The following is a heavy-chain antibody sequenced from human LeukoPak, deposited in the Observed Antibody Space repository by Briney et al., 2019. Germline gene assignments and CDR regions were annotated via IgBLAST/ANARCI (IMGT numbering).Heavy chain of an antibody. D-gene: IGHD4-17*01. V-gene: IGHV3-21*01. CDR1: GFTFSSYS. CDR2: ISSSSSYI. J-gene: IGHJ4*02. CDR3: ARDRTTVIKY. Sequence: GGSLRLSCAASGFTFSSYSMNWVRQAPGKGLEWVSSISSSSSYIYYADSVKGRFTISRDNAKNSLYLQMNNLRAEDTAVYYCARDRTTVIKYWGQGTLVTVSS.